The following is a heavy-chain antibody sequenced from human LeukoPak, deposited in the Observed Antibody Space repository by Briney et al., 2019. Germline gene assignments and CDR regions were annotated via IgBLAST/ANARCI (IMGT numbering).Heavy chain of an antibody. Sequence: SVKVSCKTSGFTFSTSAVQWVRQARGQRLEWIGWIVVGSGATNYAQSLQGRFTITRDMSTNTAYMELSSLGSEDSAVYYCAKDRPTWPIDYWGQGTLVTVSS. CDR3: AKDRPTWPIDY. J-gene: IGHJ4*02. V-gene: IGHV1-58*01. CDR2: IVVGSGAT. D-gene: IGHD5-12*01. CDR1: GFTFSTSA.